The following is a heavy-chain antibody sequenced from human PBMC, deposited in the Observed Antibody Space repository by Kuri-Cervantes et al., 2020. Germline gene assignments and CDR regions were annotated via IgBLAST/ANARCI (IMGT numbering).Heavy chain of an antibody. V-gene: IGHV4-59*01. D-gene: IGHD2-21*02. J-gene: IGHJ3*02. CDR1: GGLISSYY. CDR2: IYYSGNT. CDR3: ARDPRGGDSDDAFDI. Sequence: SETLSLTCTVSGGLISSYYWSWIRQPPGKGLEWIGYIYYSGNTNYNPSLKSRVTISVDTSKNQFSLKLSSVTAADTAVYYCARDPRGGDSDDAFDIWGQGTMVTVSS.